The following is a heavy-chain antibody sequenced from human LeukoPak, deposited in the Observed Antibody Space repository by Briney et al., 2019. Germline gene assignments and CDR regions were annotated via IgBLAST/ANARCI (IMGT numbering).Heavy chain of an antibody. Sequence: GGSLRLSCAASGFTFSSYAMSWVRQAPGKGLEWVSAISGSGGSTYYADSVKGRFTISRDNSKNTLYLQMNSLRAEDTAVYYCAKKSVVDVVAPSDYWGQGTLVTVSS. CDR2: ISGSGGST. J-gene: IGHJ4*02. D-gene: IGHD5-12*01. CDR3: AKKSVVDVVAPSDY. CDR1: GFTFSSYA. V-gene: IGHV3-23*01.